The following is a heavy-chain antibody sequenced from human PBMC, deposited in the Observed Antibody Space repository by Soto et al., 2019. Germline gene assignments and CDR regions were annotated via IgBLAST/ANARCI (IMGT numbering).Heavy chain of an antibody. J-gene: IGHJ6*03. V-gene: IGHV4-59*01. CDR3: ARKGAAASYPHYYMDV. CDR1: GGSISPYY. CDR2: VYYSGNT. D-gene: IGHD6-13*01. Sequence: QVQLQESGPGLVKPSETLSLTCTVSGGSISPYYWSWIRQPPGKGLEWIGYVYYSGNTNYNPSLESRVTITVNTSRNRFSLNLTSATAADTAVYYCARKGAAASYPHYYMDVWGRGTAVTFSS.